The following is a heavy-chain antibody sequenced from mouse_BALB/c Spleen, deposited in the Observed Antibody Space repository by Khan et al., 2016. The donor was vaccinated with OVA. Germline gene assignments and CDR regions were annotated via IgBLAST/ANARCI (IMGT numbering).Heavy chain of an antibody. CDR3: VGDVAYRGNDGWFAY. D-gene: IGHD2-10*01. Sequence: QVQLKESGAELARPGASVKMSCKASGYTFTSYTIHWIKKRPGQGLEWIGYINPSNGYTNYNQKFKDKATLTTDKSSTTAYLQLSSLTSDDSAVYYCVGDVAYRGNDGWFAYWGQGTLVTGSA. J-gene: IGHJ3*01. CDR1: GYTFTSYT. CDR2: INPSNGYT. V-gene: IGHV1-4*01.